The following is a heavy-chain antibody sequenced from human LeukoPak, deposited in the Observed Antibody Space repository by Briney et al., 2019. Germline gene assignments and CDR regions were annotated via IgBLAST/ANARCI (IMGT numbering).Heavy chain of an antibody. V-gene: IGHV3-23*01. CDR2: IHGNGETT. CDR1: GFTFSSYA. J-gene: IGHJ4*02. D-gene: IGHD2-8*01. Sequence: GGSLRLSCAASGFTFSSYAMSWVRQAPGKGLEWVSGIHGNGETTYYGDSVKGRFTISRDNSKNTLYLQMDSLRAEDTAVYYCARDQYGFDYWGQGTLVTVSS. CDR3: ARDQYGFDY.